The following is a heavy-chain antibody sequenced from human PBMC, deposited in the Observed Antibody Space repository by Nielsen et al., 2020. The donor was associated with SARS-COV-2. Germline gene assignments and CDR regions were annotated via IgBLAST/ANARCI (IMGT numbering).Heavy chain of an antibody. D-gene: IGHD6-6*01. CDR2: IDPSDSYT. J-gene: IGHJ4*02. CDR1: GYSFTSYW. V-gene: IGHV5-10-1*01. Sequence: GESLKISCKGSGYSFTSYWISWVRQMPGKGLEWMGRIDPSDSYTNYSPSFQGHVTISADKSISTAYLQWSSLKASDTAMYYCARRRYSSSSRGGYYFDYWGQGTLVTVSS. CDR3: ARRRYSSSSRGGYYFDY.